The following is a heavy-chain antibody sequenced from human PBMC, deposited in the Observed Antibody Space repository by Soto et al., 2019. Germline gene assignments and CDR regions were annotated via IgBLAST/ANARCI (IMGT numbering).Heavy chain of an antibody. V-gene: IGHV1-8*01. D-gene: IGHD1-26*01. Sequence: ASVKVSCKASGYTFTSYDINWVRQATGQGLEWMGWMNPNSGNTGYAQKFQGRVTMTRNTSISTAYMELNSLTSDDTAVYYCARDGVGHTTFFGYFDYWGQGTLVTVSS. J-gene: IGHJ4*02. CDR2: MNPNSGNT. CDR1: GYTFTSYD. CDR3: ARDGVGHTTFFGYFDY.